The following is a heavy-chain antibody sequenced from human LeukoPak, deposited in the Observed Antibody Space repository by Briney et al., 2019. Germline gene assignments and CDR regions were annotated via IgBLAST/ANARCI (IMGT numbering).Heavy chain of an antibody. CDR1: GGSFSGYY. CDR2: MYLSGTT. Sequence: SETLSLACAVYGGSFSGYYWSWIRQPPGKGLEWIGEMYLSGTTHSNPSVKSRVTISIDKSKNQFFLNLSSVTAADTAVYYCAGLVGRYSSGLYYYYFDYWGQGTLVTVSS. D-gene: IGHD3-22*01. J-gene: IGHJ4*02. CDR3: AGLVGRYSSGLYYYYFDY. V-gene: IGHV4-34*01.